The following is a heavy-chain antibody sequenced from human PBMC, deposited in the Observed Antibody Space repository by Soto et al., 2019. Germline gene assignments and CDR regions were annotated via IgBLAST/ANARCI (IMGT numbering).Heavy chain of an antibody. Sequence: ASVKVSCKASGYTFTSYYMHWVRQAPGQGLEWMGIINPSGGSTSYAQKFQGRATMTRDTSTSTVYMELSSLRSEDTAVYYCARDSGYDYIWGSYRHPPHFDYWGQGTLVTVSS. V-gene: IGHV1-46*03. CDR2: INPSGGST. CDR1: GYTFTSYY. J-gene: IGHJ4*02. D-gene: IGHD3-16*02. CDR3: ARDSGYDYIWGSYRHPPHFDY.